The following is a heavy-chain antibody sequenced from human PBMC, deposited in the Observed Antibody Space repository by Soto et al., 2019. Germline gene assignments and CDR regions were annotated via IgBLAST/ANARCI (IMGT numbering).Heavy chain of an antibody. V-gene: IGHV1-18*01. J-gene: IGHJ3*02. Sequence: ASVKVSCKASGYTFTSYGISWVRQAPGQGLEWMGWISAYNGNTNYAQKLQGRVTMNTDTSTSTAYMELRSLRSDDTAVYYCARDSQTTIHDAFDIWGQGTMVTVSS. CDR1: GYTFTSYG. CDR3: ARDSQTTIHDAFDI. D-gene: IGHD4-17*01. CDR2: ISAYNGNT.